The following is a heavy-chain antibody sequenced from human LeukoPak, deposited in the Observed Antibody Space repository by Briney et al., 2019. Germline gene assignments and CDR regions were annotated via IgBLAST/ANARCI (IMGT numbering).Heavy chain of an antibody. CDR1: GGSISSYY. CDR3: ARTGGYSGSYYRDDY. D-gene: IGHD1-26*01. J-gene: IGHJ4*02. V-gene: IGHV4-59*08. CDR2: IYYSGST. Sequence: SETLSLTCTVSGGSISSYYWSWIRQPPGKGLEWIGYIYYSGSTNYNPSLKSRVTISVDTSKNQFSLKLSSVTAADTAVYYCARTGGYSGSYYRDDYWGRGTLVTVSS.